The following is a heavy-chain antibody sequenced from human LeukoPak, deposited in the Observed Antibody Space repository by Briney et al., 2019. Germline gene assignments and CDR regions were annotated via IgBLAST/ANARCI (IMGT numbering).Heavy chain of an antibody. CDR3: ARGGNRFGGFYFDY. J-gene: IGHJ4*02. D-gene: IGHD3-10*01. V-gene: IGHV4-31*03. Sequence: SQTLSLTCTVSADSLSSGGHYRAWIRQLPGKGLESIGFIHHSGSSRHNPSLKDRVAISVDASRKQFALRLSSVTAADTAIYYCARGGNRFGGFYFDYWGQGIQVIVSS. CDR2: IHHSGSS. CDR1: ADSLSSGGHY.